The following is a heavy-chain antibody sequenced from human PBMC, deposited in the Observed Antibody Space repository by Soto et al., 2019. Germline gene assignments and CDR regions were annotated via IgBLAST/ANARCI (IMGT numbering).Heavy chain of an antibody. Sequence: GASVKVSCKVSGYTLTELSMHWVRQAPGKGLEWMGGFDPEDGETIYAQKFQGRVTMTEDTSTDTAYMELSSLRSEDSDVYYCATDPFVYYDSSGGLDGFAPWGQETLLTVS. J-gene: IGHJ5*02. CDR1: GYTLTELS. D-gene: IGHD3-22*01. CDR2: FDPEDGET. V-gene: IGHV1-24*01. CDR3: ATDPFVYYDSSGGLDGFAP.